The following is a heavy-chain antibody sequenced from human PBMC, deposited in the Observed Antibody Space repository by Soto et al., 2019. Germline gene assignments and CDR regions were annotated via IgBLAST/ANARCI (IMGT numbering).Heavy chain of an antibody. Sequence: QLQLQESGPGLVKPSETLSLTCTGSGGSISSSSYYWGWIRQPPGKGLEWIGSIYYSGSTYYNPSLKSRVTISVDTSKNQFSLKLSSVTAADTAVYYCARLGTIFAFDYWGQGTLVTVSS. D-gene: IGHD3-9*01. CDR3: ARLGTIFAFDY. CDR1: GGSISSSSYY. V-gene: IGHV4-39*01. CDR2: IYYSGST. J-gene: IGHJ4*02.